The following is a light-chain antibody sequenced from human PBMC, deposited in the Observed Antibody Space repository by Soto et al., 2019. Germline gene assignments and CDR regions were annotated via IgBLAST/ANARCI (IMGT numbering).Light chain of an antibody. CDR2: GAS. J-gene: IGKJ5*01. V-gene: IGKV3-15*01. CDR3: QQYNNWVPIT. Sequence: EIVMTQSPATLSVSPGERATLSCRASQSVSSNLAWYQQKPGQAPRLLIYGASTRATGIPARFSGSASGTEFTLTISSLQSEDFAVYYCQQYNNWVPITFGQGTRLEIK. CDR1: QSVSSN.